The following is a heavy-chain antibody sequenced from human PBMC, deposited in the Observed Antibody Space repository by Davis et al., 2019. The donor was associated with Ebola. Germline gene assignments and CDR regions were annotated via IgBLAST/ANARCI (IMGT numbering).Heavy chain of an antibody. CDR3: ARHGGLWFGESLDY. D-gene: IGHD3-10*01. Sequence: SETLSLTCAVSGGSISSGGYSWSWIRQPPGKGLEWIGYIYYSGSTNYNPSLKSRVTISVDTSKNQFSLKLSSVTAADTAVYYCARHGGLWFGESLDYWGQGTLVTVSS. J-gene: IGHJ4*02. V-gene: IGHV4-61*08. CDR2: IYYSGST. CDR1: GGSISSGGYS.